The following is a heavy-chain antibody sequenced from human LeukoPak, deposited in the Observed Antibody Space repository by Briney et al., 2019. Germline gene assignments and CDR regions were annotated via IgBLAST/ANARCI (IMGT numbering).Heavy chain of an antibody. V-gene: IGHV4-34*01. J-gene: IGHJ4*02. CDR3: ARGRTNPDY. Sequence: SETLSLTCAVYGGSFSGYYWSWIRQPPGKGLEWIGEINHSGSTNYNPSLKSRVTISVDTSKNQFSLKLSSVTAADTAVYYCARGRTNPDYWGQGTLVTVSS. CDR1: GGSFSGYY. CDR2: INHSGST.